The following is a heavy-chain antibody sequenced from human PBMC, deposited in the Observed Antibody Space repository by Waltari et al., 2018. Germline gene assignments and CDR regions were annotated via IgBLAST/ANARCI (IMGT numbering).Heavy chain of an antibody. CDR1: GCSISSSSYY. Sequence: QLQLQESGPGLVKPSETLSLTCTVSGCSISSSSYYWGWTRQPPGKGLEWIGSIYYSGSTYYNPSLKSRVTISVDTSKNQFSLKLSSVTAADTAVYYCARGRYYDSSGYLDYWGQGTLVTVSS. D-gene: IGHD3-22*01. J-gene: IGHJ4*02. V-gene: IGHV4-39*07. CDR3: ARGRYYDSSGYLDY. CDR2: IYYSGST.